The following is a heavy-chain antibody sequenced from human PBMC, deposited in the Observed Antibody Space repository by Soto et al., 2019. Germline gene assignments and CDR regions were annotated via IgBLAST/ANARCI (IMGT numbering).Heavy chain of an antibody. CDR2: ISGSGSST. Sequence: GGSLRLSCAASGFTVSSNYMSWVRQAPGKGLEWVSAISGSGSSTYYADSVKGRFTISRDNSKNTLYLQMNSLRAEDTAVYYCARAYTPYYDFWSGYWSHPDYYYYGMDVWGQGTTVTVSS. CDR1: GFTVSSNY. CDR3: ARAYTPYYDFWSGYWSHPDYYYYGMDV. V-gene: IGHV3-53*01. D-gene: IGHD3-3*01. J-gene: IGHJ6*02.